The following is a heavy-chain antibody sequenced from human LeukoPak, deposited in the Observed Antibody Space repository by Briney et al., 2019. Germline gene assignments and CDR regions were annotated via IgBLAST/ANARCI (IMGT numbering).Heavy chain of an antibody. J-gene: IGHJ4*02. CDR1: GFTFSSYS. D-gene: IGHD1-26*01. CDR2: ISSSSSYI. V-gene: IGHV3-21*01. CDR3: ARVSTPIKVVGATDFDY. Sequence: GGSLRLSCAASGFTFSSYSMNWVRQAPGKGLEWVSSISSSSSYIYYADSVKGRFTISRDNAKNSLYLQMNSLRAEDTAVYYCARVSTPIKVVGATDFDYWGQGTLVTVSS.